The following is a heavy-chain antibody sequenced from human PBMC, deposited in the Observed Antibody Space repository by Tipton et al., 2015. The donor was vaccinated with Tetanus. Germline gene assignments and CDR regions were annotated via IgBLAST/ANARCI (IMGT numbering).Heavy chain of an antibody. D-gene: IGHD3-10*01. V-gene: IGHV3-30*03. J-gene: IGHJ4*02. Sequence: SLRLSCAASGFTFSDYGMHWVRQAPGKGLEWVAVLSFDGTNEDYADSVKGRFTISRDNSRNTLYLQMNSLIAEDTAVYYCATDETIFVSGSYSNGLNYWGQGTLVTVSS. CDR2: LSFDGTNE. CDR3: ATDETIFVSGSYSNGLNY. CDR1: GFTFSDYG.